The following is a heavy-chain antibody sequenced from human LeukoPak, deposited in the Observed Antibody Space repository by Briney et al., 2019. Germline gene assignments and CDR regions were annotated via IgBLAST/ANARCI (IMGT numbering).Heavy chain of an antibody. CDR1: GFTFSTFA. V-gene: IGHV3-23*01. J-gene: IGHJ4*02. CDR2: ISVVSRT. CDR3: AKEVPGPGWYTVDY. D-gene: IGHD6-19*01. Sequence: GGSLTLSCAASGFTFSTFALSWFRQAPGKGLEWVSAISVVSRTYYAGSVKGRFAISRDNSENTLFLHMNSLRTEDTAIYFCAKEVPGPGWYTVDYWGQGTLVTVSS.